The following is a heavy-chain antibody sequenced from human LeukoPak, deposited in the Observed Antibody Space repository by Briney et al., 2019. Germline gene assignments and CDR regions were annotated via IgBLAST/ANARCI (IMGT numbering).Heavy chain of an antibody. CDR3: ARENSNCWYLDY. CDR2: IYNSGST. V-gene: IGHV4-59*01. Sequence: SETLSLTCTVSGGSISTYYWSWIRQPPGKGLEWIGYIYNSGSTNYNPSLKSRVTISVDTSKNQFSLKTSSENAADTAVYYCARENSNCWYLDYWGQGTLVAVSS. D-gene: IGHD6-13*01. CDR1: GGSISTYY. J-gene: IGHJ4*02.